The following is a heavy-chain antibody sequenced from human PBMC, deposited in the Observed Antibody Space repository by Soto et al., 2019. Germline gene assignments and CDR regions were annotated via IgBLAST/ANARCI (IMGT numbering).Heavy chain of an antibody. V-gene: IGHV4-31*03. J-gene: IGHJ4*02. D-gene: IGHD3-3*01. CDR3: ARVELRFLEWPYYFDY. Sequence: PSETLSLTCTVSGGSISSGGYYWSWIRQHPGKGLEWIGYIYYSGSTYYNPSLKSRVTISVDTSKNQFSLKLSSVTAADTAVYYCARVELRFLEWPYYFDYWGQGTLVTVSS. CDR2: IYYSGST. CDR1: GGSISSGGYY.